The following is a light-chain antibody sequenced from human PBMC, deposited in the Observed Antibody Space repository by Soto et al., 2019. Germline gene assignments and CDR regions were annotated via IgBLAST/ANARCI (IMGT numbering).Light chain of an antibody. Sequence: EIVLTQSPGTLSLSPGERATLSCRASQCVISSYLAWYQQKPGQAPRLLIYGASSRATGIPDRFSGSGSGTDFTLTISRLEPEDFAVYYCQQYGSSPRTFGQGTKVEIK. J-gene: IGKJ1*01. CDR3: QQYGSSPRT. V-gene: IGKV3-20*01. CDR1: QCVISSY. CDR2: GAS.